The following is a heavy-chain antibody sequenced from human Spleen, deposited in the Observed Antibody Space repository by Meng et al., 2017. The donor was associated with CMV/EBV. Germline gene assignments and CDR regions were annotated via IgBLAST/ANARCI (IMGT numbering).Heavy chain of an antibody. D-gene: IGHD3-16*01. V-gene: IGHV1-18*04. Sequence: ASVKVSCKASGYTFTGYYMHWVRQAPGQGLEWMGWISAYNGNTNYAQKLQGRVTMTTDTSTSTAYMELRSLRSDDTAVYYCARGGGTLTYFDFWGQGTLVTVSS. J-gene: IGHJ4*02. CDR1: GYTFTGYY. CDR2: ISAYNGNT. CDR3: ARGGGTLTYFDF.